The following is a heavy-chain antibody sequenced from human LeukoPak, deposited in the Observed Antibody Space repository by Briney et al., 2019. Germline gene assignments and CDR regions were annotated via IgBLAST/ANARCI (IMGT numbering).Heavy chain of an antibody. V-gene: IGHV4-59*08. Sequence: ESSETLSLTCTVSGGSISSYYWSWIRQPPGKGLEWIGYIYYSGSTNYNPSLKSRVTISVDTSKNQFSLKLSSVTAADTAVYYCARHSSRSLFRGRWYSSSYHFDYWGQGTLVTVSS. CDR3: ARHSSRSLFRGRWYSSSYHFDY. J-gene: IGHJ4*02. D-gene: IGHD6-13*01. CDR1: GGSISSYY. CDR2: IYYSGST.